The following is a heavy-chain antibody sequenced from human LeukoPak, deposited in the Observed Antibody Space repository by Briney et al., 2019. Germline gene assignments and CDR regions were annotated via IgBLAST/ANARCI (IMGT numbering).Heavy chain of an antibody. CDR1: GYSISSGYY. Sequence: SETLSLTCTVSGYSISSGYYWGWIRQPPGKGLEWIGSIYHSGSTNYNPSLKSRVTISVDTSKNQFSLKLSSVTAADTAVYYCAGTPPDSSGWTLHFGYWGQGTLVTVSS. CDR3: AGTPPDSSGWTLHFGY. D-gene: IGHD6-19*01. CDR2: IYHSGST. J-gene: IGHJ4*02. V-gene: IGHV4-38-2*02.